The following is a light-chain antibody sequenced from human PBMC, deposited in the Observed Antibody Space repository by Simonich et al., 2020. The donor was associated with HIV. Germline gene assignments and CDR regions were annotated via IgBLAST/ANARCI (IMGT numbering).Light chain of an antibody. J-gene: IGKJ1*01. CDR3: QQFNSYSLT. V-gene: IGKV1-9*01. CDR2: AAS. CDR1: QDISSY. Sequence: DIQLTQSPSFLSASVGDRVTITFRASQDISSYLTWYKQKPGEAPKLLIYAASTLQSGVPSRFSGSGSGTDFTLTISSLQPEDFATYYCQQFNSYSLTFGQGTKVEMK.